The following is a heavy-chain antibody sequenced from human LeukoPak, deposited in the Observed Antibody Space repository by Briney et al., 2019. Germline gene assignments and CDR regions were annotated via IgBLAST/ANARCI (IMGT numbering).Heavy chain of an antibody. CDR3: VKDAGTA. CDR2: INGDGSEK. J-gene: IGHJ5*02. D-gene: IGHD2-8*02. V-gene: IGHV3-7*01. Sequence: GGSLRLSCAASGFTFGPYWMSWVRQAPGKGLEWVANINGDGSEKYYINSVKGRFTISRDNAKNSLYLQMDSLRAEDTALYYCVKDAGTAWGQGTLVTVSS. CDR1: GFTFGPYW.